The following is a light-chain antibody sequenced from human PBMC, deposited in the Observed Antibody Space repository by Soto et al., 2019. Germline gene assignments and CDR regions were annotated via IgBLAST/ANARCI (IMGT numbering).Light chain of an antibody. CDR1: QSVSSSY. Sequence: EIVLTQSPGTLSLSPGERATLSCRASQSVSSSYLAWYQQKPGQAPRLLIYGASSRATGIPDRFSGSGSGTDFTITISRLEPEDFGVYYCQQYGSSPPYTFGQGTKLEIK. CDR2: GAS. J-gene: IGKJ2*01. CDR3: QQYGSSPPYT. V-gene: IGKV3-20*01.